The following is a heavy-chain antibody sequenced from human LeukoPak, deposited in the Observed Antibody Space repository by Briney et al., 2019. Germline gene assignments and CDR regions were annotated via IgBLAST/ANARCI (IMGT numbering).Heavy chain of an antibody. D-gene: IGHD1-26*01. Sequence: PGGSLRLSCAASGFTFDAYAMHWVRQAPGKGLEWVSVISGDGASTYYADSVKGRFTISRDTSKDFLYLQMNGLTTDDTALYYCAKVRYRGSYFDYWGQGTLVTVSS. CDR2: ISGDGAST. J-gene: IGHJ4*02. CDR3: AKVRYRGSYFDY. V-gene: IGHV3-43*02. CDR1: GFTFDAYA.